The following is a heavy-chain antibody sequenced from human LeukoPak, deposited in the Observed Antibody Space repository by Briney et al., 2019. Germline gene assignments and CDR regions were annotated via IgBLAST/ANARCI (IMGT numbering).Heavy chain of an antibody. V-gene: IGHV1-69*04. J-gene: IGHJ6*02. CDR3: ARDIAAAGTGLYYYYGMDV. CDR2: IIPILGIA. CDR1: GGTFSSYA. D-gene: IGHD6-13*01. Sequence: SVRVSYTASGGTFSSYAISWVRQAPGQGLEWMGRIIPILGIANYAQKFQGRVTITADKSTSTAYMELSSLRSEDTAVYYCARDIAAAGTGLYYYYGMDVWGQGTTVTVSS.